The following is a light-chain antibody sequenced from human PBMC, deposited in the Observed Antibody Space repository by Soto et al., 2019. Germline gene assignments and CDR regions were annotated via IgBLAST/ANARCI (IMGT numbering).Light chain of an antibody. V-gene: IGKV1-39*01. CDR3: QQSFDTPFT. J-gene: IGKJ5*01. Sequence: DIRMTQSPASLSASVGDRVTITCRASQSISSFLNWYQQKPGKAPKFLIYATSSVQSDVPSRFSGSGSGTDFTLTINSLQPEDFATYFCQQSFDTPFTFGQGTRLEIK. CDR1: QSISSF. CDR2: ATS.